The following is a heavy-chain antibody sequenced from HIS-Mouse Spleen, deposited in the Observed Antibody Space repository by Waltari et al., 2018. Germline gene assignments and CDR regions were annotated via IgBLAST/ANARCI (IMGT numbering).Heavy chain of an antibody. V-gene: IGHV3-30*04. CDR3: ARAVYYSDGMDV. CDR1: GFTFSSLA. CDR2: ISYDGSNK. J-gene: IGHJ6*02. D-gene: IGHD2-8*01. Sequence: QVQLVESGGGVVQPGRSLRLSCAAAGFTFSSLAMHWVRQAPGKGLEWVAVISYDGSNKYYADSVKGRFTISRDNSKNTLYLQMNSLRAEDTAVYYCARAVYYSDGMDVWGQGTTVTVSS.